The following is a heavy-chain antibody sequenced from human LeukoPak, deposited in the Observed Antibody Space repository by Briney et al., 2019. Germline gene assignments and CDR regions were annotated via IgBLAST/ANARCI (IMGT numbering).Heavy chain of an antibody. CDR1: GFTFSSYA. CDR3: ARAGAFGAFNT. J-gene: IGHJ5*02. CDR2: ISGSGGST. V-gene: IGHV3-23*01. Sequence: GGSLRLSCAASGFTFSSYAMSWVRQAPGKGLEWISAISGSGGSTYYVDSVKGRFTISRDNSKNTLYLQMNSLRDEDTAVYFCARAGAFGAFNTWGQGTLVTVSS. D-gene: IGHD3-16*01.